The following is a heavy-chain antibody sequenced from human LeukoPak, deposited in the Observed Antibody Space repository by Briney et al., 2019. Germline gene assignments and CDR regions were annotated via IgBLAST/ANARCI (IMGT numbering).Heavy chain of an antibody. CDR2: INPNSGGT. V-gene: IGHV1-2*02. D-gene: IGHD3-22*01. Sequence: GASVKVSCKASGNTFTGYYMNWVRQAPGQGLEWMGWINPNSGGTNYAQKFQGRVTMTRDTSISTAYMELSRLRSDDTAVYYCARDDSYYYDSSGSEAFDIWGQGTMVTVSS. CDR3: ARDDSYYYDSSGSEAFDI. J-gene: IGHJ3*02. CDR1: GNTFTGYY.